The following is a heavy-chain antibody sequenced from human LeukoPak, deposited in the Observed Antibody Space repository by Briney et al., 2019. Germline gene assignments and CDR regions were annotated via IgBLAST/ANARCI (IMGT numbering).Heavy chain of an antibody. J-gene: IGHJ4*02. CDR2: IRSDGSDK. Sequence: GGSLRLSCAASGFTFSGYDMHWVRQAPGKGLEWVALIRSDGSDKYYTDSVKGRFTISRDNSKNTVFLQMNSLRAEDTAVYYCAKDIAAAGGPCAYWGRGTLVTVSS. V-gene: IGHV3-30*02. D-gene: IGHD6-13*01. CDR3: AKDIAAAGGPCAY. CDR1: GFTFSGYD.